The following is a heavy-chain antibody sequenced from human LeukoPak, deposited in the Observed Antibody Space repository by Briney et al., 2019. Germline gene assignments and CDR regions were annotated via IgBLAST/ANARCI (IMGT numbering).Heavy chain of an antibody. V-gene: IGHV3-21*04. Sequence: SLRLSCAASGFTFSSYSMNWVRQAPGKGLEWVSSISSRSSYIYYADSVKGRFTISRDNAKNTLYLQMNSLRAEDTAVYYCAKEVGVWFGSEIDYWGQGTLVTVSS. J-gene: IGHJ4*02. CDR1: GFTFSSYS. CDR2: ISSRSSYI. CDR3: AKEVGVWFGSEIDY. D-gene: IGHD3-10*01.